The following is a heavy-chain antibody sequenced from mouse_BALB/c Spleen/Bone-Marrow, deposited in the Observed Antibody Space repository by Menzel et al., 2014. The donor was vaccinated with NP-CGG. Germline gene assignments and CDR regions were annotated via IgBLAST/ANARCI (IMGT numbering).Heavy chain of an antibody. CDR1: GYSFSTYW. CDR2: IYPGNSDT. Sequence: VQLQQPVTVLSRPGASVKMSCKASGYSFSTYWMHWVKQRPGQGLEWIGAIYPGNSDTSYNQKFEGKAKLTAVPSASTVYMDLLSLTHEDSAVYYCTRRGSSAFPYGCQGTLVTGS. V-gene: IGHV1-5*01. D-gene: IGHD1-1*01. J-gene: IGHJ3*01. CDR3: TRRGSSAFPY.